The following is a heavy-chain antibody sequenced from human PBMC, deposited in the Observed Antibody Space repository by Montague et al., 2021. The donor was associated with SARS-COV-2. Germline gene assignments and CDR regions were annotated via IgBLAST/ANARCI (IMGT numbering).Heavy chain of an antibody. Sequence: SETLSLTCAVYGGSFSGYYWSWIRQPPGKGPEWIGNIYSSGSTHYNPPLKSRVTISVDTSKSQFSLRLTSVTAADTVVYYCVREGRSSAYAMDYWGQGTLVTVSS. CDR3: VREGRSSAYAMDY. D-gene: IGHD3-22*01. CDR1: GGSFSGYY. CDR2: IYSSGST. J-gene: IGHJ4*02. V-gene: IGHV4-59*01.